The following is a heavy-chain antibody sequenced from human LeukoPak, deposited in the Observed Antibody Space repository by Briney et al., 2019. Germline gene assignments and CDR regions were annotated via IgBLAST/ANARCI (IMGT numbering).Heavy chain of an antibody. V-gene: IGHV3-7*01. CDR2: IKQDGSEK. J-gene: IGHJ4*02. Sequence: GGSLRLSCAASGFTFSSYWMSWVRQAPGKGLEWVANIKQDGSEKCYVDSVKGRFTISRDNAKNSLYLQMNSLRAEDTAVYYCARANDYYDSSGYYFKYYFDYWGQGTLVTVSS. CDR3: ARANDYYDSSGYYFKYYFDY. D-gene: IGHD3-22*01. CDR1: GFTFSSYW.